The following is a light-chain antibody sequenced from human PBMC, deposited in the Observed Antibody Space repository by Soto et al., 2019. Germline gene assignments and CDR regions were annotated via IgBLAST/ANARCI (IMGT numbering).Light chain of an antibody. V-gene: IGLV2-23*01. J-gene: IGLJ1*01. Sequence: QSALTQPASVSGSPGQSITVSCTGTNSDVGSYEFVSWYQQHPGKAPKLIIYEGIKRPSGVSTRFSGSRSGNTASLTISGLQAEDEAEYYCCSYAGSRSAYVFGTGTKVTVL. CDR2: EGI. CDR1: NSDVGSYEF. CDR3: CSYAGSRSAYV.